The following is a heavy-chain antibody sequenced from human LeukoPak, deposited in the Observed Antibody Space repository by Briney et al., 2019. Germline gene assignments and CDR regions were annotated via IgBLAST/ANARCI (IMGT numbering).Heavy chain of an antibody. CDR1: GASIRSYY. J-gene: IGHJ4*02. D-gene: IGHD3-3*01. CDR3: ARGYYDFPY. V-gene: IGHV4-59*01. Sequence: SETLSLTCTVSGASIRSYYWSWIRQPPGKGLEWIGYIYYTGSTNYNPSLKSRVTISVDTSKNQFSLKLSSVTAADTAVYYCARGYYDFPYWGQGTLVTVSS. CDR2: IYYTGST.